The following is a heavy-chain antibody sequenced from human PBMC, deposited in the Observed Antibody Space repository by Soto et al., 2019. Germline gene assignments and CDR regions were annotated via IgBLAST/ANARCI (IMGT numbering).Heavy chain of an antibody. CDR1: GYTFTSYD. CDR2: MNPNSGNT. D-gene: IGHD2-2*01. V-gene: IGHV1-8*01. J-gene: IGHJ6*02. Sequence: ASLKVSCKASGYTFTSYDINSVRQATGQGLEWMGWMNPNSGNTGYAQKFQGRVTMTRNTSISTAYMELSSLRSEDTAVYYCARGGEGCISTSCYAPYYYGMDVWGQ. CDR3: ARGGEGCISTSCYAPYYYGMDV.